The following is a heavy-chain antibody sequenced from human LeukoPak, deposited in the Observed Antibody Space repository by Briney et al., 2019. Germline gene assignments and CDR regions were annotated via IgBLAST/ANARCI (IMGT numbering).Heavy chain of an antibody. J-gene: IGHJ4*02. CDR2: INPSGGST. D-gene: IGHD3-16*01. CDR3: ARKAVRGGGPFDY. CDR1: GYTFTSYY. V-gene: IGHV1-46*01. Sequence: GASVKVSCKASGYTFTSYYMHWVRQAPGQGLEWMGIINPSGGSTSYAQKFQGRVTMTRDMSTSTVYMELSSPRSEDTAVYYCARKAVRGGGPFDYWGQGTLVTVSS.